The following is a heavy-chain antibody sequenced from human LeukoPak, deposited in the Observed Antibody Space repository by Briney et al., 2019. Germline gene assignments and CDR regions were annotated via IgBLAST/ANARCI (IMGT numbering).Heavy chain of an antibody. CDR3: AREGPAANNWFDP. CDR2: ISSSSSYI. CDR1: GFTFSSYS. V-gene: IGHV3-21*01. J-gene: IGHJ5*02. D-gene: IGHD2-2*01. Sequence: GGSLRLSCAASGFTFSSYSMNRVRQAPGEGLEWVSSISSSSSYIYYADSVKGRFTISRDNAKNPLYLQMNSLRAEDTAVYYCAREGPAANNWFDPWGQGTLVTVSS.